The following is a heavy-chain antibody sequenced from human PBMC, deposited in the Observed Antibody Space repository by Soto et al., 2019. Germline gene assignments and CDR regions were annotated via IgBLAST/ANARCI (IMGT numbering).Heavy chain of an antibody. V-gene: IGHV3-30-3*01. J-gene: IGHJ4*02. CDR1: GFTFSSYA. Sequence: TGGSLRLSCAASGFTFSSYAMQWVRQAPGKGLEWVAVISYDGSNKYYADSVKGRFTISRDNSKNTLYLQMNSLRAEDTAVYYCARDRSDRSPSGCLDYWGQGTLVTVSS. CDR3: ARDRSDRSPSGCLDY. CDR2: ISYDGSNK. D-gene: IGHD6-19*01.